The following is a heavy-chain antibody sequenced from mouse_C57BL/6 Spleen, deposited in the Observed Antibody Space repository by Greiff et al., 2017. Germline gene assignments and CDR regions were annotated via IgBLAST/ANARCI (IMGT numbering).Heavy chain of an antibody. V-gene: IGHV1-9*01. CDR3: ASANYCGSSYCYFEV. Sequence: QVQLQQSGAELMKPGASVKLSCKATGYTFTGYWIEWVKQRPGHGLEWIGEILPGSGSTNYNEKFKGKATFTADTSSNTAYMHLSSLTTEDSAIQYWASANYCGSSYCYFEVWGTGTTVTVSS. J-gene: IGHJ1*03. D-gene: IGHD1-1*01. CDR1: GYTFTGYW. CDR2: ILPGSGST.